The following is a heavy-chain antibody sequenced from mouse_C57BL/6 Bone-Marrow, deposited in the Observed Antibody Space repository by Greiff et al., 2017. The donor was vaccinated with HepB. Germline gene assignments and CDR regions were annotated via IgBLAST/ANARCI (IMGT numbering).Heavy chain of an antibody. Sequence: QVQLQQSGAELARPGASVKLSCKASGYTFTSYGISWVKQRTGQGLEWIGEIYPRSGNTYYNEKFKGKATLTADKSSSTAYMELRSLTAEDSAVYFCARSLPFCYYAMDYWGQGTSVTVSS. V-gene: IGHV1-81*01. D-gene: IGHD6-1*01. CDR1: GYTFTSYG. CDR2: IYPRSGNT. J-gene: IGHJ4*01. CDR3: ARSLPFCYYAMDY.